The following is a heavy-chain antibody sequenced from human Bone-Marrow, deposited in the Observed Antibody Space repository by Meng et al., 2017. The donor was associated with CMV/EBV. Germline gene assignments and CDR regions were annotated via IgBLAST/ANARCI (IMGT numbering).Heavy chain of an antibody. J-gene: IGHJ4*02. CDR2: ISYDGSSK. D-gene: IGHD6-19*01. Sequence: GESLKISCAASGFTFSTFTMHWVRQAPGKGLEWVAVISYDGSSKSYTDSVKGRFTISRDNSKNTLYLQMNSLSAEDPAVYYCARGRRMAVAGTDLDSWGQGTLVTVDS. CDR1: GFTFSTFT. V-gene: IGHV3-30-3*01. CDR3: ARGRRMAVAGTDLDS.